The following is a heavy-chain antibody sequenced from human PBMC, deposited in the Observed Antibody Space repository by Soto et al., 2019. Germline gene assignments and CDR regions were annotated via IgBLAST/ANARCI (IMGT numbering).Heavy chain of an antibody. D-gene: IGHD3-3*01. J-gene: IGHJ5*02. CDR3: ARASGYDFWSTNWFDP. V-gene: IGHV1-69*13. Sequence: GASVKVSCKASGGTFSSYAISWVRQAPGQGLEWMGGIIPIFGTANYAQKFQGRVTITADESTSTAYMELSSLRSEDTAVYYCARASGYDFWSTNWFDPWGQGTLVTVSS. CDR1: GGTFSSYA. CDR2: IIPIFGTA.